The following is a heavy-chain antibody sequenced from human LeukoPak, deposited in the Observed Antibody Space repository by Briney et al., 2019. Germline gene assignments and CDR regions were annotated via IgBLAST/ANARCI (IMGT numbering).Heavy chain of an antibody. CDR1: GFTFSSYA. V-gene: IGHV3-23*01. J-gene: IGHJ4*02. D-gene: IGHD5-18*01. CDR3: AKSDTAMVYFDY. Sequence: RGSLRLSCAASGFTFSSYAMSWVRQAPGKGLEWVSAISGSGGSTYYADSVKGRFTISRDNSKNTLYLQMNSLRAEDTAVYYCAKSDTAMVYFDYWGQGTLDTVSS. CDR2: ISGSGGST.